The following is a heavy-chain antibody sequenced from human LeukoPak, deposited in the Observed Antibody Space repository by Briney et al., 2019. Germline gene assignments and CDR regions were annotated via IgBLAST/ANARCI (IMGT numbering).Heavy chain of an antibody. CDR2: IYSGGST. CDR1: GFTVSSNY. D-gene: IGHD5-12*01. J-gene: IGHJ4*02. CDR3: TRGLMGYSGYDDY. Sequence: PGGSLRLSCAASGFTVSSNYMSWVRQAPGKGLEWVSVIYSGGSTYYADSVKGRFTISRHNSKNTLYLQMNSLRAEDTAVYYCTRGLMGYSGYDDYWGRGTLVTVSS. V-gene: IGHV3-53*04.